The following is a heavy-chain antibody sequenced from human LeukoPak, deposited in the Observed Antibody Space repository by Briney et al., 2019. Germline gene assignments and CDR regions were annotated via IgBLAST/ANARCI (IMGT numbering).Heavy chain of an antibody. V-gene: IGHV3-74*01. CDR1: GFTFSSYL. CDR3: ARGQNYNWFDP. CDR2: INSDGSDT. J-gene: IGHJ5*02. Sequence: GGSLRLSCAASGFTFSSYLMHWVRQAPGKGLVWVSRINSDGSDTAYADSVKGRFTISRDNAKNTLYLQMNSLRVEDTAVYYCARGQNYNWFDPWGQGTLVTVSS.